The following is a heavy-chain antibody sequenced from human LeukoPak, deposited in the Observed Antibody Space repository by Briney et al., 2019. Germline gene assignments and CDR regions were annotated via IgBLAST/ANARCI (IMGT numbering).Heavy chain of an antibody. CDR1: GGTFSSYA. Sequence: SVKVSCKASGGTFSSYAISWVRQAPGQGLEWMGRIIPIFGTANYAQKSQGRVTITTDESTSTAYMELSSLRSEDTAVYYCARDLGIAAARPEWWGQGTLVTVSS. V-gene: IGHV1-69*05. J-gene: IGHJ4*02. CDR3: ARDLGIAAARPEW. D-gene: IGHD6-13*01. CDR2: IIPIFGTA.